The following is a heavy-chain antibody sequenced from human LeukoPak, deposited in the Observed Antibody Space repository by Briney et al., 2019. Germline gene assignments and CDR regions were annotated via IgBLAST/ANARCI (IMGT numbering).Heavy chain of an antibody. CDR3: ANIFMTTVTRFAFDI. J-gene: IGHJ3*02. CDR2: IRYDGSNK. V-gene: IGHV3-30*02. D-gene: IGHD4-17*01. Sequence: GGSLRLSCAASGFTVSSNYMSWVRQAPGKGLEWVAFIRYDGSNKYYADSVKGRFTISRDNSKNTLYLQMNSLRAEDTAVYYCANIFMTTVTRFAFDIWGQGTMVTVSS. CDR1: GFTVSSNY.